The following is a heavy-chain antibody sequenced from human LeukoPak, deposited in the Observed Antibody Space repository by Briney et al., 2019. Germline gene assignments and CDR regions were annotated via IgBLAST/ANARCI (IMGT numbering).Heavy chain of an antibody. J-gene: IGHJ5*02. CDR3: ARDLRQQLVNNWFDP. D-gene: IGHD6-13*01. CDR2: IYYSGST. CDR1: GGSISRYY. V-gene: IGHV4-59*01. Sequence: SETLSLTCTVSGGSISRYYWNWFRQPPGKGLEWIGYIYYSGSTNYNPSLKSRVIISIDMSKNQFSLKLYSVTTADTAVYYCARDLRQQLVNNWFDPWGQGTLVTVSS.